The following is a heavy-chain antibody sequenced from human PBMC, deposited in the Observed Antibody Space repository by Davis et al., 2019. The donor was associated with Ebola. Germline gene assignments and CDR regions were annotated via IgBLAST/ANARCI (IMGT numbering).Heavy chain of an antibody. D-gene: IGHD3-16*01. V-gene: IGHV3-11*01. CDR3: AKAAVMITFGGVIPSPDY. Sequence: GESLKISCAASGFTVSNNYMSWVRPAPGKGLAWVSYISSSGSTIYYADSVKGRFTISRDNAKNSLYLQMNSLRAEDTAVYYCAKAAVMITFGGVIPSPDYWGQGTLVTVSS. CDR1: GFTVSNNY. J-gene: IGHJ4*02. CDR2: ISSSGSTI.